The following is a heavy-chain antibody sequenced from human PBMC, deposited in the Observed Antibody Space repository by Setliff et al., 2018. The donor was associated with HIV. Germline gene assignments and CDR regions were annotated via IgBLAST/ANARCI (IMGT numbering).Heavy chain of an antibody. Sequence: GESLKISCKGSGYIFTSYWIAWVRQMPGKGLEWMGIIYPADSDIRYSPSFQGQVTISADKSISTAYLQWSSLKASDTAMYYCARPVHHAFDLWGQGTMVTVSS. J-gene: IGHJ3*01. V-gene: IGHV5-51*01. CDR3: ARPVHHAFDL. CDR2: IYPADSDI. CDR1: GYIFTSYW. D-gene: IGHD6-6*01.